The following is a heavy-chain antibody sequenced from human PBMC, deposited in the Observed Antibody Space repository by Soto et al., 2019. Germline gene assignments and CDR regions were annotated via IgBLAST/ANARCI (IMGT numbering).Heavy chain of an antibody. CDR1: GGSISCGGYY. CDR2: IYYSGSI. V-gene: IGHV4-31*03. CDR3: AREDDGGDRDYYGLDV. J-gene: IGHJ6*02. Sequence: SETLSLTCTVSGGSISCGGYYWSWIRQHPGKGLEWIGYIYYSGSIYYNPSLKSRVTISVDTSKNQFSLKLSSVTAADTAVYFCAREDDGGDRDYYGLDVWGQGTTVTVSS. D-gene: IGHD2-21*02.